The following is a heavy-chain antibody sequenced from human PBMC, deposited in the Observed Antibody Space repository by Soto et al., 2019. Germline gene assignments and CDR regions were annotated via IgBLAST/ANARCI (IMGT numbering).Heavy chain of an antibody. CDR3: ARDKGDYYDSSVGLNY. CDR2: IYYSGVT. CDR1: CDSISSVGYY. J-gene: IGHJ4*02. Sequence: PSETLSLTCTVSCDSISSVGYYWRWIRQHPGKGLEWIGYIYYSGVTYYNPSLKSRVTMSVDTTENQFSLKLSXVTAADTAVYYCARDKGDYYDSSVGLNYWGQGILVTVYS. V-gene: IGHV4-31*03. D-gene: IGHD3-22*01.